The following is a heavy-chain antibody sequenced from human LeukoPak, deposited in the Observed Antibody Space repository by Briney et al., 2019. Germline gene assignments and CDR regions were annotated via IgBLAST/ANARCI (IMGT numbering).Heavy chain of an antibody. V-gene: IGHV3-21*01. D-gene: IGHD3-3*01. J-gene: IGHJ4*02. CDR3: VVGRTQSKDYDFWSSYFDY. Sequence: PGGSLRLSCAASGFTFSTYSMNWVRQAPGKGLEWVSCISSNSNYRNYANSVKGRFTISRDNAKNSLYLQMNSLRAEDTAVYYCVVGRTQSKDYDFWSSYFDYWGQGTLVTVSS. CDR1: GFTFSTYS. CDR2: ISSNSNYR.